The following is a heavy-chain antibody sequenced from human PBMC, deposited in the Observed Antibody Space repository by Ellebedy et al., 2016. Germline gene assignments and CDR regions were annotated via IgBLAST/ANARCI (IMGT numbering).Heavy chain of an antibody. CDR1: GYSFSTYG. J-gene: IGHJ3*01. V-gene: IGHV1-18*04. Sequence: ASVKVSCKASGYSFSTYGISWVRQAPGQGLEWMGWISPYNGNTKYAQKFQGRVTMTTDTSTTSAYMELRSLTSDDTAVYYCARDLGFIVLLTAHGDAFGLWGQGTMVTVSS. CDR3: ARDLGFIVLLTAHGDAFGL. CDR2: ISPYNGNT. D-gene: IGHD2-8*01.